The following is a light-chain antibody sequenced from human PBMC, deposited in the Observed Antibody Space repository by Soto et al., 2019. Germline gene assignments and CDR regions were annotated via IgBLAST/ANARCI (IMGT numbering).Light chain of an antibody. CDR1: QTISNY. V-gene: IGKV1-39*01. CDR3: QLSYNVPFT. Sequence: DIQMTQSPASLAASLGDRITISCRASQTISNYLNWYHQKPGEAPKILIYGSSTLQSGVPSTFSGSGSGTEFTLSTSSLQPEYFGTYYCQLSYNVPFTFGPGTKVDVK. CDR2: GSS. J-gene: IGKJ3*01.